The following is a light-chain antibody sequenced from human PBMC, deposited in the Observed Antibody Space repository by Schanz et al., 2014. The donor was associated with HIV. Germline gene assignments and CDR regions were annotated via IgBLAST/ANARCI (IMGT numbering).Light chain of an antibody. Sequence: QSALTQPPSASGSPGQSVTLSCTGTSSDVGDYNYVSWYQQHPGKAPKIMIYEVSKRPSGVPDRFSGSKSGNTASLTVSGLKAEDEADYYCSSYAGTNNFWVFGGGTKLTVL. CDR2: EVS. CDR3: SSYAGTNNFWV. CDR1: SSDVGDYNY. J-gene: IGLJ3*02. V-gene: IGLV2-8*01.